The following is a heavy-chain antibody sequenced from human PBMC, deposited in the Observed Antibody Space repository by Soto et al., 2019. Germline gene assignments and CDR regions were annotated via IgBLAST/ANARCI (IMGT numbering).Heavy chain of an antibody. V-gene: IGHV3-30*18. CDR1: GFIFTNYG. J-gene: IGHJ4*02. CDR2: ILYDASKK. Sequence: GGSLRLSCPASGFIFTNYGMNWVRQAPGKGLEWVAVILYDASKKYYADSVKGRFTISRDNSKNILYLQMNSLRAEETAVYYSGKPRSSTWSFDSWGQGTLVTVSS. CDR3: GKPRSSTWSFDS. D-gene: IGHD6-13*01.